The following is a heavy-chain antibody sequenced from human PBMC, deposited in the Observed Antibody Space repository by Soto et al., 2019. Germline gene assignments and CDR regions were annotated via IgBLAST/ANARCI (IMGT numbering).Heavy chain of an antibody. V-gene: IGHV1-69*14. D-gene: IGHD4-17*01. CDR2: ILPIFGTA. CDR3: ARGHEYGGNADAYDI. Sequence: QVQLVQSGAEVKKPGSSVKVSCKASGGTFSTSSINWLRQAPGQRPEWMGNILPIFGTADYAQKFRDRVPITAEKSTHTAYMELRSLFSEDAAVYYCARGHEYGGNADAYDIWGQGTVVTVSS. J-gene: IGHJ3*02. CDR1: GGTFSTSS.